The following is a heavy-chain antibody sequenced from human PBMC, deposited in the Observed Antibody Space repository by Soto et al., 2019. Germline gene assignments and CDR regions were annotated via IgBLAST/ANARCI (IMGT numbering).Heavy chain of an antibody. CDR3: ARHGSGYDFWSGYWRDYYYYGMDV. V-gene: IGHV5-10-1*01. Sequence: PGESLKISCKGSGYSFTSYWISWVRQMPGKGLEWMGRIDPSDSYTNYSPSFQGHVTISADKSISTAYLQWSSLKASDTAMYYRARHGSGYDFWSGYWRDYYYYGMDVWGQGTTVTVSS. CDR1: GYSFTSYW. D-gene: IGHD3-3*01. CDR2: IDPSDSYT. J-gene: IGHJ6*02.